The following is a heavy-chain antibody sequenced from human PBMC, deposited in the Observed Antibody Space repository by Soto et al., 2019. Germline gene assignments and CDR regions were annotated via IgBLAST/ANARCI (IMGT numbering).Heavy chain of an antibody. J-gene: IGHJ4*02. Sequence: PSETLSLTCTVSGGSISSGGYYWSWIRQHPGKGLEWIGYIYYSGSTYYNPSLKSRVTISVDTSKNQFSLKLSSVTAADTAVYYCATILGYYGSGSYPSGYYFDYWGQGSLVTVSS. CDR3: ATILGYYGSGSYPSGYYFDY. D-gene: IGHD3-10*01. V-gene: IGHV4-31*03. CDR2: IYYSGST. CDR1: GGSISSGGYY.